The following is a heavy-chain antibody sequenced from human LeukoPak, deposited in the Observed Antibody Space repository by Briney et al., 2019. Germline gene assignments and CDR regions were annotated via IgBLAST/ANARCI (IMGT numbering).Heavy chain of an antibody. CDR3: ARRFRPLRFLGGDYYYMDV. D-gene: IGHD3-3*01. J-gene: IGHJ6*03. Sequence: SETLSLTCAVYGGSFSGYYWSWIRQPPGKGLEWIGEINHSGSTNYNPSLKSRVTTSVYTSKNQFSLKLSSVTAADTAVYYCARRFRPLRFLGGDYYYMDVWGKGTTVTVS. CDR1: GGSFSGYY. CDR2: INHSGST. V-gene: IGHV4-34*01.